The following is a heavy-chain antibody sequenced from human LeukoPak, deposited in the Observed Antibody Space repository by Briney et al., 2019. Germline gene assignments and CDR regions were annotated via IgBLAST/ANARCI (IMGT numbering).Heavy chain of an antibody. Sequence: GGSLRLSCAASGFTFSKCAMSWVRQAPGKGLEWVSGISGSGSTTYYTDSVKGRFTISRDNSKNTLYLQMNSLRAEDTAVYYCAREVVRGVIDYWGQGTLVTVSS. CDR2: ISGSGSTT. CDR1: GFTFSKCA. CDR3: AREVVRGVIDY. J-gene: IGHJ4*02. V-gene: IGHV3-23*01. D-gene: IGHD3-10*01.